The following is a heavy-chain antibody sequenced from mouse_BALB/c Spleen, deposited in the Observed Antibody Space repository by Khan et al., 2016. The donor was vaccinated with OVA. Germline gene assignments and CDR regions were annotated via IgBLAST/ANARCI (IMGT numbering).Heavy chain of an antibody. CDR2: INPSNGGT. J-gene: IGHJ3*01. CDR1: GYTFTSYY. Sequence: LKQSGAELVKPGASVKLSCKASGYTFTSYYMYWVKQRPGQGLEWIGEINPSNGGTNFNEKFKSKATLTVDKSSSTAYMQLSSLTSDDSAVYYCTRSGYGSFAYWGQGTLVTVSA. CDR3: TRSGYGSFAY. D-gene: IGHD2-2*01. V-gene: IGHV1S81*02.